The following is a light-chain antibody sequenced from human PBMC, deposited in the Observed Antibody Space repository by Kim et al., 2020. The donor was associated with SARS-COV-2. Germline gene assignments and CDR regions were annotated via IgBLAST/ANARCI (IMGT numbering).Light chain of an antibody. CDR1: QSISSW. V-gene: IGKV1-5*03. J-gene: IGKJ2*01. Sequence: SASVGDRVTITCRASQSISSWLAWYQQKPGKAPKLLIYKASSLESGVPSRFSGSGSGTEFTLTISSLQPDDFATYNCQQYISYPYTFGQGTKLEI. CDR3: QQYISYPYT. CDR2: KAS.